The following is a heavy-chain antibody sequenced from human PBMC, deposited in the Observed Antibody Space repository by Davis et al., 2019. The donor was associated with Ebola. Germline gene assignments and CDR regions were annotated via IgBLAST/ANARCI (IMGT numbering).Heavy chain of an antibody. J-gene: IGHJ5*02. Sequence: PGGSLRLSCAASGLIVSSYYMSWVRQAPGKGLEWVANIKQDGSEKYYVDSVKGRFTISRDNAKNSLYLQMNSLRAEDTAVYYCARENGDYDALRQYNWFDPWGQGTLVTVSS. CDR2: IKQDGSEK. V-gene: IGHV3-7*03. D-gene: IGHD4-17*01. CDR1: GLIVSSYY. CDR3: ARENGDYDALRQYNWFDP.